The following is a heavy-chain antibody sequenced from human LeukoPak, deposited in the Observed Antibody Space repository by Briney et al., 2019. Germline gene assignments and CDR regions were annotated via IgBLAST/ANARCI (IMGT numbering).Heavy chain of an antibody. CDR1: GFTFSSCS. Sequence: GGSLRLSCAASGFTFSSCSMNWVRQAPGKGLEWVSYISSSSSTIYYADSVKGRFTISRDNAKNSLYLQMNSLRAEDTAVYYCALMYGSGSYIYYYGMDVWGQGTTVTVSS. J-gene: IGHJ6*02. CDR2: ISSSSSTI. D-gene: IGHD3-10*01. CDR3: ALMYGSGSYIYYYGMDV. V-gene: IGHV3-48*04.